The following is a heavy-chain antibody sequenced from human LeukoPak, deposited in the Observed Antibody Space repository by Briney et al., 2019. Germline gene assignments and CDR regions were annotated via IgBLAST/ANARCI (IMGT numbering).Heavy chain of an antibody. V-gene: IGHV4-59*01. J-gene: IGHJ4*02. CDR3: ASAYYHDSSGLDH. CDR2: IYYSGST. Sequence: SETLSLTCTVSGASISSYYWSWVRQPPGKGLEWIGYIYYSGSTNYNPSLNSRVAISVDTSKNQFSLNLTSVTAADTAVYYCASAYYHDSSGLDHWGQGTLVTV. CDR1: GASISSYY. D-gene: IGHD3-22*01.